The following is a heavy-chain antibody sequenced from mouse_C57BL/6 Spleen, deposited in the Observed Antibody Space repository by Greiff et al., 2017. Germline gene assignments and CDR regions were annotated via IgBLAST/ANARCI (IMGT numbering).Heavy chain of an antibody. D-gene: IGHD1-1*01. J-gene: IGHJ4*01. Sequence: QVQLKESGAELMKPGASVKLSCKATGYTFTGYWIEWVKQRPGHGLEWIGEILPGSGSTNYNEKFKGKATFTADTSSNTAYMQLSSLTTEDSAIYYCARRNWYYGSSYYAMDYWGQGTSVTVSS. CDR2: ILPGSGST. CDR1: GYTFTGYW. CDR3: ARRNWYYGSSYYAMDY. V-gene: IGHV1-9*01.